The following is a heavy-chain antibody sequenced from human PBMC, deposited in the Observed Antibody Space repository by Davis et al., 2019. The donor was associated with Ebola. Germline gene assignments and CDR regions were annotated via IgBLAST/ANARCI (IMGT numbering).Heavy chain of an antibody. J-gene: IGHJ4*02. CDR1: GFTFSNYG. Sequence: GESLKISCIASGFTFSNYGMSWVRQAPGKGLEWVAVISYDGSSEDYEDSVKGRFTISRDNSKNALYLQMNSLRAEDTAVYYCAIPDCSGANCYSVYIKNWGQGTLVTVSS. V-gene: IGHV3-30*12. CDR3: AIPDCSGANCYSVYIKN. CDR2: ISYDGSSE. D-gene: IGHD2-15*01.